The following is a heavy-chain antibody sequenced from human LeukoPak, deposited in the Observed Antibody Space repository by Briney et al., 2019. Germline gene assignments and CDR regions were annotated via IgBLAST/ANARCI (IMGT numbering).Heavy chain of an antibody. Sequence: GGSLRLSCAASGFTFSSYSMNWVRQAPGKGLEWVSSISSSSSYIYYADSVKGRFTISRDNAKNSLYLQMNSLRAEDTAVYYCARKERGYYDILTGPNDDAFDIWGQGTMVTVSS. D-gene: IGHD3-9*01. J-gene: IGHJ3*02. CDR3: ARKERGYYDILTGPNDDAFDI. V-gene: IGHV3-21*01. CDR1: GFTFSSYS. CDR2: ISSSSSYI.